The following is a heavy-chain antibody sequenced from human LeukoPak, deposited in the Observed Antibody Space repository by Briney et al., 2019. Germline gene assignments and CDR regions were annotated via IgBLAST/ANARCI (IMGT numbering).Heavy chain of an antibody. J-gene: IGHJ4*02. CDR1: GGTFSSYA. CDR2: IIPIFGTA. D-gene: IGHD5-12*01. CDR3: ARSSPIVATILYYFDY. V-gene: IGHV1-69*13. Sequence: SVKVSCKASGGTFSSYAISWVRQAPGQGLEWMGRIIPIFGTANYAQKFQGRLTITPDESTSTAYMELSSLRSEDTAVYYCARSSPIVATILYYFDYWGQGTLVTVSS.